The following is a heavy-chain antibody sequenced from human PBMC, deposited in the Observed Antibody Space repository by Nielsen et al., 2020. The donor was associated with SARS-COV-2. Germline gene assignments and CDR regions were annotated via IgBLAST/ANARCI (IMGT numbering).Heavy chain of an antibody. CDR1: GFTFTNYA. J-gene: IGHJ4*02. D-gene: IGHD2-21*02. Sequence: GESLKISCAASGFTFTNYAMSWVRQGPGRGLEWISVISGSGRTTSYADSVKGRFTISRDNSNNTLYLQMSSLRAEDTAVYFCAKDPSAAGDIDYWGQGTLVTVSS. CDR3: AKDPSAAGDIDY. V-gene: IGHV3-23*01. CDR2: ISGSGRTT.